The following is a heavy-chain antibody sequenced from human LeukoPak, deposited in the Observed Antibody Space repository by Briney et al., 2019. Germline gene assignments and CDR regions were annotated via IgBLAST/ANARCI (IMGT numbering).Heavy chain of an antibody. CDR1: GGSISISSYY. V-gene: IGHV4-39*07. D-gene: IGHD5-18*01. CDR3: ARRIQLGSAFDI. J-gene: IGHJ3*02. Sequence: SETLSLTCTVSGGSISISSYYWGWIRQPPGKGLEWIGSIYYSGSTYYNPSLKSRVTISVDTSKNQFSLKLSSVTAADTAVYYCARRIQLGSAFDIWGQGTMVTVSS. CDR2: IYYSGST.